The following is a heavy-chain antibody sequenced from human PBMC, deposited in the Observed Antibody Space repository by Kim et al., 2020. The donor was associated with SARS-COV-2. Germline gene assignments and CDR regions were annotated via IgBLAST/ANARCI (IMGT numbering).Heavy chain of an antibody. CDR2: IIPILGIA. D-gene: IGHD6-19*01. J-gene: IGHJ4*02. Sequence: SVKVSCKASGGTFSSYTISWVRQAPGQGLEWMGRIIPILGIANYAQKFQGRVTITADKSTSTAYMELSSLRSEDTAVYYCAREFDSSGWPPLGYWGQGTLVTVSS. CDR1: GGTFSSYT. V-gene: IGHV1-69*04. CDR3: AREFDSSGWPPLGY.